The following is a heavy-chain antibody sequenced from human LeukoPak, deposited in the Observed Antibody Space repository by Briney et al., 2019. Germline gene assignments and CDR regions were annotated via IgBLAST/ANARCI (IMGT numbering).Heavy chain of an antibody. CDR2: INPNSGGT. D-gene: IGHD1-26*01. CDR1: AYSFTGYY. CDR3: ARTPLGWELVVAFDI. V-gene: IGHV1-2*02. J-gene: IGHJ3*02. Sequence: GASVKVSCRASAYSFTGYYMHWVRQAPGQGLEWMGWINPNSGGTNYAQKFQGRVTMTRDTSISTAYMELSRLRSDDTAVYYCARTPLGWELVVAFDIWGQGTMVTVSS.